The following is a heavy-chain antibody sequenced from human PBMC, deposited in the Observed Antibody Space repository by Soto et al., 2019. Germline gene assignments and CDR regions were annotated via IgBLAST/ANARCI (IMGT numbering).Heavy chain of an antibody. V-gene: IGHV4-30-4*01. CDR2: IYYSENT. CDR1: GGSVSSGDYY. D-gene: IGHD3-10*01. J-gene: IGHJ4*02. CDR3: ARDQWAMVRGVIINYFDY. Sequence: QVQLQESGPGLVKPSQTLSLTCTVSGGSVSSGDYYWSWIRQPPGKGLEWIGYIYYSENTYYNPSLKSRVTISADTSENQFSLKLSSVTAADTAVYYCARDQWAMVRGVIINYFDYWGQGTLVTVSS.